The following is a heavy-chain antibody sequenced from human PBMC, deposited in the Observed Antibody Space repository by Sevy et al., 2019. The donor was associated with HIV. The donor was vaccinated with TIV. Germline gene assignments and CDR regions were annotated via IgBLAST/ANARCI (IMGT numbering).Heavy chain of an antibody. CDR1: GGCITNLY. V-gene: IGHV4-59*08. CDR3: AGENAWGRGYS. CDR2: IYYNGHI. J-gene: IGHJ4*02. Sequence: SETLSLTCTVSGGCITNLYWNWIRQPPGKGLEWIANIYYNGHINYNPSLKSRVTLSLDTSKNQFSLRLSSVTAADTAMYYCAGENAWGRGYSWGQGSLVTVSS. D-gene: IGHD1-26*01.